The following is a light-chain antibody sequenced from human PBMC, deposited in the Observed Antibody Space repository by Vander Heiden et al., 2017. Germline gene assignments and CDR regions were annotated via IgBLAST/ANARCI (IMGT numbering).Light chain of an antibody. J-gene: IGLJ3*02. CDR1: SSDVGAYID. V-gene: IGLV2-11*01. Sequence: PALTPPRSGSRAPGPSVTISCTGTSSDVGAYIDVSWYQQQPAKAPNLIICDVSKWPAGVPDRFAGSKSGNTASLTIAGRQTDEEGDYYGCSDAGSDTWVFGGGTKVTVL. CDR2: DVS. CDR3: CSDAGSDTWV.